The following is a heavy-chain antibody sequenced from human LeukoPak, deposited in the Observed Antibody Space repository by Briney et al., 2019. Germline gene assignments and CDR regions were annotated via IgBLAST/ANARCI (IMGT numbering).Heavy chain of an antibody. Sequence: PGGSLRLSCAASGFTFDDYAMHWVRQAPGKGLEWVSAISGSGGSTYYADSVKGRFTISRDNSKNTLYLQMNSLRAEDTAVYYCAKQVYYYGSPDYWGQGTLVTVSS. CDR2: ISGSGGST. CDR3: AKQVYYYGSPDY. J-gene: IGHJ4*02. CDR1: GFTFDDYA. V-gene: IGHV3-23*01. D-gene: IGHD3-10*01.